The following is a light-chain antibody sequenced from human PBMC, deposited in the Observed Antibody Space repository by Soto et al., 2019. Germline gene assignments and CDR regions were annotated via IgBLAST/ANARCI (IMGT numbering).Light chain of an antibody. CDR2: DAS. J-gene: IGKJ1*01. CDR3: QQYNSYSGT. Sequence: DIQMTQSPSTLPASVGDRVTITCRASQSISSWLAWYLHKPGKAPKLLIYDASSLESGVPSRFSGSGSGTEFTLTISSLQPDDFATYYCQQYNSYSGTFGQGTKVEIK. CDR1: QSISSW. V-gene: IGKV1-5*01.